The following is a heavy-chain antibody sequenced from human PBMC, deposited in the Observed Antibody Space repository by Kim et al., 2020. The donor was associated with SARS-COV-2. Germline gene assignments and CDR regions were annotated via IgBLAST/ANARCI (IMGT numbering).Heavy chain of an antibody. D-gene: IGHD2-21*01. V-gene: IGHV4-39*01. J-gene: IGHJ3*01. Sequence: YFNRSLKSRVTISVDTSKNQFSLKMTSATAAETAVYYCARQVIRAGFKFDFWGQGTMVTVSS. CDR3: ARQVIRAGFKFDF.